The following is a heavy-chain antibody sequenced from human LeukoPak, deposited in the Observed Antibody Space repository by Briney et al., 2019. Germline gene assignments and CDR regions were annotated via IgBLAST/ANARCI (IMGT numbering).Heavy chain of an antibody. CDR3: AKDPGASVSGFHMDV. J-gene: IGHJ6*03. D-gene: IGHD2-8*02. Sequence: PGGSLRLSCAASGFSFRNYGMHWVRQATGKGLEWVSFIWSDGNNRLYADSVKGRFTISRDNSKNMLFLQMDTLRAEDTALYYCAKDPGASVSGFHMDVWGKGTTVIVSS. CDR1: GFSFRNYG. V-gene: IGHV3-30*02. CDR2: IWSDGNNR.